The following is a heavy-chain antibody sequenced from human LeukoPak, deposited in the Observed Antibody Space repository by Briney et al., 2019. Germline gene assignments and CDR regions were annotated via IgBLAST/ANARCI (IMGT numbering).Heavy chain of an antibody. CDR1: GFTFSSYA. V-gene: IGHV3-23*01. CDR3: ARGSYYGYYYFDY. Sequence: GASLRLSCAAFGFTFSSYAMSWVRQAPGKGLEWVSGISRSGGSTNYADSVKGRFTISRDNSKSTLYLQMNSLRAEDTAVYYCARGSYYGYYYFDYWGQGTLVTVSS. CDR2: ISRSGGST. J-gene: IGHJ4*02. D-gene: IGHD1-26*01.